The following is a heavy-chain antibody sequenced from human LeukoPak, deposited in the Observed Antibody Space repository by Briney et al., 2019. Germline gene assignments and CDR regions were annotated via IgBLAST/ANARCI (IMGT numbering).Heavy chain of an antibody. J-gene: IGHJ4*02. CDR2: ISYDGSNK. CDR1: GFTFSSYA. Sequence: GGSLRLSCAASGFTFSSYAMHWVRQAPGKGLEWVAVISYDGSNKYYADSVKGRFTISRDNSKNTLYLQMNSLRAEDTAVYYCAREENRGSYLRLSYWGQGTLVTVSS. V-gene: IGHV3-30-3*01. CDR3: AREENRGSYLRLSY. D-gene: IGHD1-26*01.